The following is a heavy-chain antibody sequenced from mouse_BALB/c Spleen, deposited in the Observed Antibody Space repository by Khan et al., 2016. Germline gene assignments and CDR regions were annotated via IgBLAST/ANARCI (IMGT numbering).Heavy chain of an antibody. CDR1: GYTFTTYV. D-gene: IGHD1-1*01. J-gene: IGHJ2*01. Sequence: VQLKQSGPELVKPGASVKMSCKASGYTFTTYVMHWVKPKPGQGLEWIGYINPYTDGTKYNEKFKGTATLTYDNSSSTAYMQLRSLTSEDSAVYYCARVYVGSWYIFDYWGQGTPLTVSS. V-gene: IGHV1S136*01. CDR3: ARVYVGSWYIFDY. CDR2: INPYTDGT.